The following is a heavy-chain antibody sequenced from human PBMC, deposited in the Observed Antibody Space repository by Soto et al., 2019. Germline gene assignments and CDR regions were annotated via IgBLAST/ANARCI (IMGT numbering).Heavy chain of an antibody. CDR2: IWYDGSNK. Sequence: GGSLRLSCAASGFTFSSYGMHWVRQAPGKGLEWVAVIWYDGSNKYYADSVKGRFTISRDNSKNTLYPQMNSLRAEDTAVYYCARYCSSTSCFHYYYGMDVWGQGTTVTVSS. V-gene: IGHV3-33*01. CDR1: GFTFSSYG. D-gene: IGHD2-2*01. J-gene: IGHJ6*02. CDR3: ARYCSSTSCFHYYYGMDV.